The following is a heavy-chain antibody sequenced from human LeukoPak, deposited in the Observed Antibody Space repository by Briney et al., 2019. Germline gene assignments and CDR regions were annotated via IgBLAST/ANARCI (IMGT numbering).Heavy chain of an antibody. CDR3: ARHGTRYCSGGSCLYY. Sequence: SETLSLTCAVYGGSFSSYYWGWIRQPPRQGLEWIGSIYYSGSTYYNPSLKSRVTISVDTSKNQFSLELSSVTAADTAVYYCARHGTRYCSGGSCLYYWGQGTLVTVSS. J-gene: IGHJ4*02. CDR1: GGSFSSYY. D-gene: IGHD2-15*01. CDR2: IYYSGST. V-gene: IGHV4-39*01.